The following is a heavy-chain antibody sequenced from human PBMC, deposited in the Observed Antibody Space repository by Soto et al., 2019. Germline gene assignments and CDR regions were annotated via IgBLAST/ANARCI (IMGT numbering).Heavy chain of an antibody. CDR1: GFTFSSYG. CDR3: ARDSASYSSSSGSYWYFDL. CDR2: ISTGSASI. V-gene: IGHV3-48*02. J-gene: IGHJ2*01. D-gene: IGHD6-6*01. Sequence: EVQLVESGGGLVQPGGSLRLSCAASGFTFSSYGMNWVRQAPGKGLEWVSYISTGSASIYYADSVKGRFTISRDNAKNSLFLQMNSLTDEDTAVYYCARDSASYSSSSGSYWYFDLWGRGTLVAVSS.